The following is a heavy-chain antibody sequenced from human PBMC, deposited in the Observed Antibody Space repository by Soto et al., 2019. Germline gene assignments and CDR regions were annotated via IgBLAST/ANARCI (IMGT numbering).Heavy chain of an antibody. J-gene: IGHJ6*02. D-gene: IGHD3-9*01. CDR1: GGSISSGGYY. Sequence: QVQLQESGPGLVKPSQTLSLTCTVSGGSISSGGYYWSWIRQHPGKGLEWIGYIYYSGSTYYNPSLKSRVTLSVDPSKNQFSLKLSSVTAADTAVYYCARGAYDILTGAYYYGMDVWGQGTTVTVSS. V-gene: IGHV4-31*03. CDR3: ARGAYDILTGAYYYGMDV. CDR2: IYYSGST.